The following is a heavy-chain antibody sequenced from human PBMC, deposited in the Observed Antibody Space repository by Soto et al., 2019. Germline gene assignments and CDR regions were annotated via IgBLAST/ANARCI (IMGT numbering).Heavy chain of an antibody. J-gene: IGHJ5*02. D-gene: IGHD6-13*01. CDR1: GFSLSTSGVG. CDR2: IYWDDDK. CDR3: AHHRAYSSSWLNWFDP. Sequence: SGPTLVNPTQTLTLTCTFSGFSLSTSGVGVGWIRQPPGKALEWLALIYWDDDKRYSPSLKSRLTITKDTSKNQVVLTMTNMDPVDSATYYCAHHRAYSSSWLNWFDPWGQGTLVTVSS. V-gene: IGHV2-5*02.